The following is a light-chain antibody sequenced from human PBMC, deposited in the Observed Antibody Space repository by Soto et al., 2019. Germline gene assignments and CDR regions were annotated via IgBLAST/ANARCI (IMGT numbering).Light chain of an antibody. CDR3: QQYDSLPLT. CDR2: DAS. CDR1: QDIHSF. Sequence: DIQMTQSPSSLAASVGDRVTIACQATQDIHSFLAWYQQKPGKAPKFLIFDASNLERGVPSRFSGRGSGTEFTFTISSLQPEDIATYFCQQYDSLPLTFGGGTKVE. V-gene: IGKV1-33*01. J-gene: IGKJ4*01.